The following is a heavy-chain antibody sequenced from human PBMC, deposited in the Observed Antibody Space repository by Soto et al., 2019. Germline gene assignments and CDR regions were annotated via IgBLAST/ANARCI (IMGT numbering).Heavy chain of an antibody. Sequence: SETLSLTCTVSGASISSADYFWSWIRQPQGQGLEWIGYIYYSGNIFYNPSLESRVTISVDTSKNQFSLKLTSVTAADTAVYYCARQRTVYFARPGDWLDPWGQGTLVTVS. D-gene: IGHD3-9*01. CDR1: GASISSADYF. CDR3: ARQRTVYFARPGDWLDP. CDR2: IYYSGNI. J-gene: IGHJ5*02. V-gene: IGHV4-30-4*01.